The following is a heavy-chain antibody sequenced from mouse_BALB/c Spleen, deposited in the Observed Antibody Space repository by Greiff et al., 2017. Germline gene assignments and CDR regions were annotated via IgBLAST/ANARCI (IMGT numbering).Heavy chain of an antibody. CDR2: IYPGNGDT. D-gene: IGHD1-1*01. CDR1: GYTFTSYN. V-gene: IGHV1-12*01. CDR3: AMNYGSSYSFAY. Sequence: LQQPGAELVKPGASVKMSCKASGYTFTSYNMHWVKQTPGQGLEWIGAIYPGNGDTSYNQKFKGKATLTADKSSSTAYMQLSSLTSEDSAVYYCAMNYGSSYSFAYWGQGTLVTVSA. J-gene: IGHJ3*01.